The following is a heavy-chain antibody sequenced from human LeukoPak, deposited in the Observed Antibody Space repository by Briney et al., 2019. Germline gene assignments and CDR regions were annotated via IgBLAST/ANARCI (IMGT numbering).Heavy chain of an antibody. V-gene: IGHV3-53*01. CDR1: GFTFNSYW. Sequence: GGSLRLSCAASGFTFNSYWMSWARQAPGKGLEWVSVIYSGGNTYYADSVKGRFTISRDNSKNTLYLQMNSLRAEDTAVYYCASGYCSGGHCYSVYFQHWGQGTLVTVSS. CDR2: IYSGGNT. J-gene: IGHJ1*01. D-gene: IGHD2-15*01. CDR3: ASGYCSGGHCYSVYFQH.